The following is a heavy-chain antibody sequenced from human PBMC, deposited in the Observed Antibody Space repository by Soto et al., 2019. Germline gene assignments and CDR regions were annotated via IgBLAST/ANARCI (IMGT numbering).Heavy chain of an antibody. J-gene: IGHJ5*02. CDR1: GGSISSWGYY. V-gene: IGHV4-31*03. Sequence: PSETLSLTCTVSGGSISSWGYYWSWIRQHPGKGLEWIGYIYYSGSTYYNPSLKSRVTISVDTSKNQFSLKLSSVTAADTAVYYCARLAPSYYDFWSGYLKHNWFDPWGQGTLVTVSS. D-gene: IGHD3-3*01. CDR2: IYYSGST. CDR3: ARLAPSYYDFWSGYLKHNWFDP.